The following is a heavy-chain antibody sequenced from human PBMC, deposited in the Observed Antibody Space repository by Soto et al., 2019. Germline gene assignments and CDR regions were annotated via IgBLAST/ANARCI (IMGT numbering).Heavy chain of an antibody. CDR2: ISAYNGNT. D-gene: IGHD6-19*01. CDR1: GYTFTSYG. V-gene: IGHV1-18*01. CDR3: ARVLPRAVAAGGWFDP. J-gene: IGHJ5*02. Sequence: ASVKVSCKASGYTFTSYGISWVRQAPGQGLEWMGWISAYNGNTNYAQKLQGRVTMTTDTSTSTAYMELRSLRSDDTAVYYCARVLPRAVAAGGWFDPWGQGTLVTVSS.